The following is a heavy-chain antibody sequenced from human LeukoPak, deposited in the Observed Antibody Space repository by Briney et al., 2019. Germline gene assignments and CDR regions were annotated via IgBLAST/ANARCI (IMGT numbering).Heavy chain of an antibody. CDR2: IYNAGST. Sequence: GGSLRLSCAASGFTFSNAWMSWVRQAPGKGLEWVSVIYNAGSTYYADSVKGRFTISRDNSKNTLYLQMNSLRVEDTAVYYCARDIEAGGDAFDIWGQGTLVSVSS. D-gene: IGHD2-8*02. V-gene: IGHV3-53*01. CDR1: GFTFSNAW. CDR3: ARDIEAGGDAFDI. J-gene: IGHJ3*02.